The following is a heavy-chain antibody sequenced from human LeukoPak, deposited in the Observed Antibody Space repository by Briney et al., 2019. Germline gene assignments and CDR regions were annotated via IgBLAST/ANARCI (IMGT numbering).Heavy chain of an antibody. J-gene: IGHJ3*02. CDR1: GFTFDDYA. V-gene: IGHV3-9*03. CDR3: AKLGSNAFDS. D-gene: IGHD1-26*01. CDR2: ISWNSGSI. Sequence: GGSLRLSCAASGFTFDDYAMHWVRHAPGKGLEWVSGISWNSGSIGYADSVKGRFTISRDNAKNSLYLQMNSLRAEDMALYYCAKLGSNAFDSWGQGTMVTVSS.